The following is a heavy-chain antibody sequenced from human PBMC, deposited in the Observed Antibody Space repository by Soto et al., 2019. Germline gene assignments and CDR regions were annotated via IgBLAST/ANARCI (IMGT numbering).Heavy chain of an antibody. CDR1: GFSLSTSGVG. D-gene: IGHD2-2*01. V-gene: IGHV2-5*02. CDR3: ARGVRYCSSSGCPNWFDP. CDR2: IYWDDDK. J-gene: IGHJ5*02. Sequence: QITLKESGPTLVKPTQTLTLTCTFSGFSLSTSGVGVGWIRQPPGKALEWLALIYWDDDKRYSPSLKTRLSITKDTSKQQVVVTVTNMDPVDTATYYCARGVRYCSSSGCPNWFDPWGQGTMVTVSS.